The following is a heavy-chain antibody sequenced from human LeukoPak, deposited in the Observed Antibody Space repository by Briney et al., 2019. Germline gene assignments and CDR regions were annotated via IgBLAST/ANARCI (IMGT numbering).Heavy chain of an antibody. CDR3: VKPAASRKVAYYFDY. Sequence: GGSLRLSCAASGFTFSSYAMSWVRQAPGKGLEWVSAISGSGGNTYYADSVKGRFTISRDNSKNTLYLQMNSLRAEDTAVYYCVKPAASRKVAYYFDYWGQGTLVTVSS. J-gene: IGHJ4*02. CDR1: GFTFSSYA. V-gene: IGHV3-23*01. CDR2: ISGSGGNT. D-gene: IGHD6-13*01.